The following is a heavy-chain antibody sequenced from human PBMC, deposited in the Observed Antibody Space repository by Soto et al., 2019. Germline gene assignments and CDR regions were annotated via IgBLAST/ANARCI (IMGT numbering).Heavy chain of an antibody. J-gene: IGHJ6*02. V-gene: IGHV3-23*01. Sequence: PGGSLRLSCAASGFTFSSYAMSWVRQAPGKGLEWVSAISGSGANTYYADSVKGRFTISRDNSKNTLYLQMNSLRAEDTAIYYCGKASTYPLDGVDVWGQGTTVTVSS. CDR3: GKASTYPLDGVDV. D-gene: IGHD3-16*01. CDR1: GFTFSSYA. CDR2: ISGSGANT.